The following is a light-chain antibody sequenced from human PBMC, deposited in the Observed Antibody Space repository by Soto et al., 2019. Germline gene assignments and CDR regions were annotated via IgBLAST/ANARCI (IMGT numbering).Light chain of an antibody. CDR1: HNIDSR. V-gene: IGKV3-15*01. Sequence: EIGMTQSPATLSVSPGGRATLSCGASHNIDSRLAWYQLKRGQPPRLLIHGASTRAPGVAPRLGGSAHATAHPLTLGPLQYEDFVVHICQQYANWPPWPFCQGTQV. CDR3: QQYANWPPWP. J-gene: IGKJ1*01. CDR2: GAS.